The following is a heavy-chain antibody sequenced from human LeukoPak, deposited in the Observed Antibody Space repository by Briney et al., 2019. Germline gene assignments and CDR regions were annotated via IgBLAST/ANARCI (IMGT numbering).Heavy chain of an antibody. Sequence: SQTLSLTCAVSGGSVSSGSYYWSWIRQPPGKGLELIGYIYYSGSTNYNPSLKSRVTISVDTSKNQFSLKLSSVTAADAAVYYLARKIYYYDYSNFEGHYYFDYWGQGTLVTVSS. V-gene: IGHV4-61*01. CDR2: IYYSGST. J-gene: IGHJ4*02. CDR3: ARKIYYYDYSNFEGHYYFDY. CDR1: GGSVSSGSYY. D-gene: IGHD3-22*01.